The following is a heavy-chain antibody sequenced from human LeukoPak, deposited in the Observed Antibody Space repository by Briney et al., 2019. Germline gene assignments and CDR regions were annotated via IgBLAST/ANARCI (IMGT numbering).Heavy chain of an antibody. D-gene: IGHD3-22*01. V-gene: IGHV3-21*01. J-gene: IGHJ3*02. CDR3: ARDNGLNMIVVAPGDAFDI. CDR1: AFTFSSYS. Sequence: PGGSLRLSCAASAFTFSSYSMNWVRQAPGKGLEWVSSISSSSSYIYYADSVKGRFTISRDNAKNSLYLQMNSLRAEDTAVYYCARDNGLNMIVVAPGDAFDIWGQGTMVTVSS. CDR2: ISSSSSYI.